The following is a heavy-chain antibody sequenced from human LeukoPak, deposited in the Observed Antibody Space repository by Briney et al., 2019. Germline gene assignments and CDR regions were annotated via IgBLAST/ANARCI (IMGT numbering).Heavy chain of an antibody. V-gene: IGHV1-2*02. D-gene: IGHD1-1*01. J-gene: IGHJ4*02. CDR1: GYTFTGYY. CDR3: ASTTGLDN. CDR2: INPNSGGT. Sequence: VASVTVSCKASGYTFTGYYMHWVRQAPGQGLEWMGWINPNSGGTNYAQNFQGRVTMTRDTSISTAYMELSRLRSDDTAVYYCASTTGLDNWGPGTLVTVSS.